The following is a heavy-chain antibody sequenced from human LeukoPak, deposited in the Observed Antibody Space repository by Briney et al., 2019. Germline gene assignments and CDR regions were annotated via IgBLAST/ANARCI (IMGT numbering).Heavy chain of an antibody. D-gene: IGHD3-22*01. CDR2: IPYDGSNK. CDR1: GFTFSSYA. Sequence: PGGSLRLSCAASGFTFSSYAMHWVRQAPGKGLEWVAVIPYDGSNKYYADSVKGRFTISRDNSKNTLYLQMNSLRAEDTAVYYCARDYYDSSGYYYDWFDPWGQGTLVTVSS. J-gene: IGHJ5*02. CDR3: ARDYYDSSGYYYDWFDP. V-gene: IGHV3-30*04.